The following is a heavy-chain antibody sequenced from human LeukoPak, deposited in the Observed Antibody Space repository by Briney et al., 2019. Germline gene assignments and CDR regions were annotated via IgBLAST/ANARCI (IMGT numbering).Heavy chain of an antibody. CDR3: AKDLSAGYSSGWTNWFDP. V-gene: IGHV3-7*03. CDR1: GFTFSSSW. Sequence: GGSLRLSCAASGFTFSSSWMTWVRQAPGKRLEWVANIKQDGSEKYYVDSVKGRFTISRDNAQNSLYLQMNSLRADDTAVYYCAKDLSAGYSSGWTNWFDPWGQGTLVTVSS. J-gene: IGHJ5*02. CDR2: IKQDGSEK. D-gene: IGHD6-19*01.